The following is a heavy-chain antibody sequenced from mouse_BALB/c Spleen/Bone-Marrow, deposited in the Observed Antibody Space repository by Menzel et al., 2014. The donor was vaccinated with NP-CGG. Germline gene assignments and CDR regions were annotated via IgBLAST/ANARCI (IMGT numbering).Heavy chain of an antibody. CDR2: ISYDGSN. CDR3: AREGNYFDY. CDR1: GYSITSGYY. J-gene: IGHJ2*01. Sequence: VQLKQSGPGLVKPSQSLSLTCSVTGYSITSGYYWNWIRQFPGNKLEWMGYISYDGSNNYNPSLKNRISITRDTSKNQFFLKLNSVTTEDTATYYCAREGNYFDYWGQGTTLTVSS. V-gene: IGHV3-6*02.